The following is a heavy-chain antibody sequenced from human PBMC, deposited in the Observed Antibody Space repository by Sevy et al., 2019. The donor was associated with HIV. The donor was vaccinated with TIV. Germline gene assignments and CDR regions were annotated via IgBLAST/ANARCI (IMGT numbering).Heavy chain of an antibody. Sequence: SETLSLTCTVSGGSISSYYWSWIRQPPGKGLEWIGYIYYSGSTNYNPSPKSRVTISVDTSKNQFSLMLSSVTAADTAVYYCSRVVYGDPKFSYDYDMDVWGQGTTVTVSS. CDR1: GGSISSYY. CDR3: SRVVYGDPKFSYDYDMDV. V-gene: IGHV4-59*01. CDR2: IYYSGST. J-gene: IGHJ6*02. D-gene: IGHD4-17*01.